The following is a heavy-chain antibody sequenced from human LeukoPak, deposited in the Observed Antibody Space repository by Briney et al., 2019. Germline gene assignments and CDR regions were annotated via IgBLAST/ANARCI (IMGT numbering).Heavy chain of an antibody. CDR2: IRYDGSNK. D-gene: IGHD6-13*01. Sequence: GGSLRLSCVVSGFTFTSHGMHWIRQAPGKGLEWVAFIRYDGSNKYYADSVKGRFTISRDNSKNTLYLQMNSLRAEDTAVYYCAKDPQPCSSSWSFDYWGQGTLVTVSS. CDR3: AKDPQPCSSSWSFDY. CDR1: GFTFTSHG. J-gene: IGHJ4*02. V-gene: IGHV3-30*02.